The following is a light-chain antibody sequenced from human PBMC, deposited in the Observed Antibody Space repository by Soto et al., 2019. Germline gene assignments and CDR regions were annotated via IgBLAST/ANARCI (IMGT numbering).Light chain of an antibody. V-gene: IGKV3-15*01. Sequence: EIVMTQSPATLSVSPGERVTLSCRASQSVSGKLAWYQQKPGQVPRLIIYNASTRAPGIPASFSGSGSGTEFTLTISSQQSEDFAVYYCQQYNNWPRTFGQGTRVEIK. CDR1: QSVSGK. CDR2: NAS. CDR3: QQYNNWPRT. J-gene: IGKJ1*01.